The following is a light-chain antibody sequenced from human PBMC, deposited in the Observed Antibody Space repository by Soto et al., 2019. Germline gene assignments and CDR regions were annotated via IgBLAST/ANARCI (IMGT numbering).Light chain of an antibody. CDR1: QSISSW. J-gene: IGKJ1*01. CDR3: QQYNSYST. V-gene: IGKV1-5*01. Sequence: DIQXTQSPSTLSASVGDRVTITCRASQSISSWLAWYQQKPGKAPKLLIYDASSLESGVPSRFSGSGSGTEFTLTFSSLQPDDFATYYCQQYNSYSTFGQGTKV. CDR2: DAS.